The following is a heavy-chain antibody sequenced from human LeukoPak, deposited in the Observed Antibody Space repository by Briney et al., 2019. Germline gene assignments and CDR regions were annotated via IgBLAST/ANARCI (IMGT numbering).Heavy chain of an antibody. CDR1: GFTFSSYW. D-gene: IGHD6-19*01. V-gene: IGHV3-74*03. CDR3: ARATLGYSGGWYDY. CDR2: ISSDGSST. Sequence: GGSLRLSCAASGFTFSSYWMHWVRQAPGKGLVWVSRISSDGSSTTYADSVKGRFTISRDNAKNTLYLQMSSLRAEDTAVYYCARATLGYSGGWYDYWGQGALVTVSS. J-gene: IGHJ4*02.